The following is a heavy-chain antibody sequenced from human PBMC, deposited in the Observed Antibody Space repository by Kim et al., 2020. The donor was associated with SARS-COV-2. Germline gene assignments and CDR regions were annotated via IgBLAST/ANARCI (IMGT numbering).Heavy chain of an antibody. CDR3: ARDTYYGSRNWLDP. Sequence: GGSLRLSCAASGFTFSSYNMNWVRQAPGKGLEWVSYISSSSSTIYYPDSVKGRFTISRDNAKNSLYLQMNSLRDEDTGLYYCARDTYYGSRNWLDPWGQGPLVTVSS. D-gene: IGHD3-10*01. V-gene: IGHV3-48*02. CDR1: GFTFSSYN. J-gene: IGHJ5*02. CDR2: ISSSSSTI.